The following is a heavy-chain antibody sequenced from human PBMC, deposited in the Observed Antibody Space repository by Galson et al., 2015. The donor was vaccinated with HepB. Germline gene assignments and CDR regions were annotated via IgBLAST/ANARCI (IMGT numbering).Heavy chain of an antibody. J-gene: IGHJ5*02. CDR3: GNWGSS. Sequence: SLRLSCAASGFTFSSNWMQWVRQAPGKGLEWVSRINSDVSTTSYTDSVKGRFTISRDNAKNTLYLQMNSLRAEDTAVYYCGNWGSSWGQGTLVNVSS. V-gene: IGHV3-74*01. CDR2: INSDVSTT. D-gene: IGHD7-27*01. CDR1: GFTFSSNW.